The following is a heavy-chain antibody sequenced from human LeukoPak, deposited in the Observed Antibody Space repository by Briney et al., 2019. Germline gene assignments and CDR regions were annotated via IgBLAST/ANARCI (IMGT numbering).Heavy chain of an antibody. CDR1: GFTFSSYE. V-gene: IGHV3-48*03. CDR2: ISSSGSTI. Sequence: GGSLRPSCAASGFTFSSYEMNWVRQAPGKGLEWVSYISSSGSTIYYADSVKGRFTISRDNAKNSLYLQMNSLRAEDTAVYYCARDRGYSYEIYFDYWGQGTLVTVSS. D-gene: IGHD5-18*01. CDR3: ARDRGYSYEIYFDY. J-gene: IGHJ4*02.